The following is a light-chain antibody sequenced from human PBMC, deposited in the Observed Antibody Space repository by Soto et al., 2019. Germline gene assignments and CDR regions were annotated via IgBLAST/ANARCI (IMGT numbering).Light chain of an antibody. CDR2: DNT. CDR3: GTWDSTLNVVV. V-gene: IGLV1-51*01. CDR1: YSNIGSNF. Sequence: QSALTQSSSVSAAAGQKVTISCSGSYSNIGSNFVSWYQHFPGSAPKLVIYDNTQRPSGIPDRFSGSKSGSSATLGITGLQTGDEADYYCGTWDSTLNVVVFGGWTKLTVL. J-gene: IGLJ2*01.